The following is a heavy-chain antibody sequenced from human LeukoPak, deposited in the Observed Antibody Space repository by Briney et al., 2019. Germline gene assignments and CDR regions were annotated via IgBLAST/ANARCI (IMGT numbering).Heavy chain of an antibody. CDR1: GFTFSNAW. V-gene: IGHV3-15*07. CDR2: IKSKTDGGTT. D-gene: IGHD3-10*01. J-gene: IGHJ4*02. Sequence: PGGSLRLSCAASGFTFSNAWMNWVRQAPGKGLEWLGRIKSKTDGGTTDYAAPVKGRFTISRDDSKNTLYLQMNSLKTEDTAVYYCTTEGHYYGSGCWNYWGQGTLVTVSS. CDR3: TTEGHYYGSGCWNY.